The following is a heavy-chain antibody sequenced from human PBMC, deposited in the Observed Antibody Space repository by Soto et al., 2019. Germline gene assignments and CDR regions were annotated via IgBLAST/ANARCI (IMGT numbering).Heavy chain of an antibody. D-gene: IGHD3-9*01. CDR2: IKGNGDVV. CDR3: ARDHNDKSLTIYYDVLDM. CDR1: GFTFSAYW. J-gene: IGHJ3*02. V-gene: IGHV3-7*01. Sequence: GGSLRLSCAASGFTFSAYWMAWVRQAPGRGLEWVANIKGNGDVVHYVDSVQGRFTISRDNAKGSLFLQMNSLRDEDTAVYYCARDHNDKSLTIYYDVLDMWVQGTLVTVSS.